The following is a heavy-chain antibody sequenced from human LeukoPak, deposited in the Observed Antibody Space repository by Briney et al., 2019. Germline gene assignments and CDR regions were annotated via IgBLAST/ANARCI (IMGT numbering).Heavy chain of an antibody. J-gene: IGHJ6*03. CDR2: IIPILGIA. V-gene: IGHV1-69*04. CDR3: ARDSYCSGGSCYPRGYYYYYMDV. D-gene: IGHD2-15*01. Sequence: VASVKVFCKASGGTFSSYTISWVRQAPGQGLEWMGRIIPILGIANYAQKLQGRVTITADKSTSTAYMELSSLRSEDTAVYYCARDSYCSGGSCYPRGYYYYYMDVWGKGTTVTVSS. CDR1: GGTFSSYT.